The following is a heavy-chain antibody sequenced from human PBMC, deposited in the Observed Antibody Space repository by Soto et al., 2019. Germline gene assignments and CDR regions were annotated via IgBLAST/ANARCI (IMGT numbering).Heavy chain of an antibody. CDR1: GFTFSSYA. CDR3: ARDPLWGTAMVLWYFDL. J-gene: IGHJ2*01. Sequence: QVQLVESGGGVVQPGRSLRLSCAASGFTFSSYAMHWVRQAPGKGLEWVAVISYDGSNKYYADSVKGRFTISRDNSKNXXYLQMNSQRAEDTAVYYCARDPLWGTAMVLWYFDLWGRGTLVTVSS. CDR2: ISYDGSNK. V-gene: IGHV3-30-3*01. D-gene: IGHD5-18*01.